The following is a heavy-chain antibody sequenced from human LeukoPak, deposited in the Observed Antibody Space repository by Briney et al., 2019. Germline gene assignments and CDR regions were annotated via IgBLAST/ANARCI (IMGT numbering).Heavy chain of an antibody. D-gene: IGHD3-22*01. J-gene: IGHJ2*01. CDR3: ARGYDSSGYYKVWYFDL. V-gene: IGHV1-18*01. CDR2: ISAYNGNT. CDR1: GYTFTSYG. Sequence: GASVKVPCKASGYTFTSYGISWVRQAPGQGLEWMGWISAYNGNTNYAQKLQGRVTMTTDTSTSTAYMELRSLRSDDTAVYYCARGYDSSGYYKVWYFDLWGRGTLVTVSS.